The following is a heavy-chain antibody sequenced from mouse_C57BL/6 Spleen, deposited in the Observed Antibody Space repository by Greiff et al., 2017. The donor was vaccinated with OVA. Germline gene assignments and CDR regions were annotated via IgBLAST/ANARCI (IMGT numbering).Heavy chain of an antibody. CDR3: ARDYGSSYWYCEV. J-gene: IGHJ1*03. CDR2: INPNNGGT. CDR1: GYTFTDYD. D-gene: IGHD1-1*01. Sequence: VQLQQSGPELVKPGASVKIPCKASGYTFTDYDMDWVKQSHGKSLEWIGDINPNNGGTIYNQKFKGKATLTVDKSSITADMEHRSLTSEDTAVYYCARDYGSSYWYCEVWGTGTTVTVSS. V-gene: IGHV1-18*01.